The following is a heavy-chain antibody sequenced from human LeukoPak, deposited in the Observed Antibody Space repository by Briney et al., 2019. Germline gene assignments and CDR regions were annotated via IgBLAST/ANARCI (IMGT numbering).Heavy chain of an antibody. V-gene: IGHV4-59*01. CDR1: GGSISSYC. D-gene: IGHD3-9*01. CDR2: IYYSGST. CDR3: ARSGYYGYYFDY. Sequence: SETLSLTCTVSGGSISSYCWSWIRQPPGKGLEWIGYIYYSGSTNYNPSLKSRVTISVDTSKNQFSLKLSSVTAADTAVYYCARSGYYGYYFDYWGQGTLVTVSS. J-gene: IGHJ4*02.